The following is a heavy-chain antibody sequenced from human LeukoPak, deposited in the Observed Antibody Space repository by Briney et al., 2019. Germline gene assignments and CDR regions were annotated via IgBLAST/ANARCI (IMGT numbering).Heavy chain of an antibody. CDR2: IWYDGSNK. V-gene: IGHV3-33*01. D-gene: IGHD3-10*01. CDR1: GFTFSSYG. Sequence: GGSLRLSCAASGFTFSSYGMHWVRQAPGKGLEWVAVIWYDGSNKYYADSVKGRFTISRDNSKNTLYLQMNSLRAEDTAVYYCARGDYGSGNNWFDPWGQGTLVTVSS. J-gene: IGHJ5*02. CDR3: ARGDYGSGNNWFDP.